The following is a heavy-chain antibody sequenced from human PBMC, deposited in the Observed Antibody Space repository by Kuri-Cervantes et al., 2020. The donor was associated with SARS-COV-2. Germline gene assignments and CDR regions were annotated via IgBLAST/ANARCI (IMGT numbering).Heavy chain of an antibody. V-gene: IGHV4-4*07. J-gene: IGHJ4*02. CDR2: IYFSGST. CDR1: GDSISGYY. D-gene: IGHD3-22*01. CDR3: ASYDGSGYPQRRWDY. Sequence: SETLSLTCAVSGDSISGYYWSWVRQPAGKGLEWIGRIYFSGSTTYNPSLKSRVTMSVDMSKNQFSLKVKSVTAADTAVYYCASYDGSGYPQRRWDYWGQGTLVTVSS.